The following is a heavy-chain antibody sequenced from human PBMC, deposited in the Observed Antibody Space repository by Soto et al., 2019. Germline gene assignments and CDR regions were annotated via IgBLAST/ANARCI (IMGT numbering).Heavy chain of an antibody. CDR3: TRIQGTWNYGWFDP. CDR1: GFSFSNPRMG. CDR2: IFSNDEK. Sequence: SGPTLVNPTETLTLTCTVSGFSFSNPRMGVSWIRQPPGKALEWLAHIFSNDEKSYTTSLKSRLTISKDTSKSQVVLTMTRMDPVDTATYYCTRIQGTWNYGWFDPWGQGTLVTVSS. J-gene: IGHJ5*02. D-gene: IGHD1-7*01. V-gene: IGHV2-26*01.